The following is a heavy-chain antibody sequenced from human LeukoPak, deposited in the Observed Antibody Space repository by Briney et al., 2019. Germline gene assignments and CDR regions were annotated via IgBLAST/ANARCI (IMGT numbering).Heavy chain of an antibody. D-gene: IGHD6-19*01. V-gene: IGHV3-23*01. CDR3: AKAVAGYYYYYYMDV. J-gene: IGHJ6*03. Sequence: PGGSLRLSCAASGFIFSSYAMSWVRQAPGKGLECVSAISGSGGSTYYADSVMGRFTISRDNSKNTLYLQMNSLRAEDTAVYYCAKAVAGYYYYYYMDVWGKGTTVTVSS. CDR1: GFIFSSYA. CDR2: ISGSGGST.